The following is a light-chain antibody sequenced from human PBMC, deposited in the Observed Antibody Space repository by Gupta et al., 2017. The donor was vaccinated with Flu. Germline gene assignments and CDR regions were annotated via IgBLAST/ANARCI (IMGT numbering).Light chain of an antibody. Sequence: PGTLSLSPGERATLACRASQSVSSSYLAWYQQKPGQAPRLLIYGASSRATGIPDRFSGSGSGTDFTLTISRLEPEDFAVYYCQQYGSSPLFGPGTKVDIK. CDR1: QSVSSSY. CDR3: QQYGSSPL. V-gene: IGKV3-20*01. J-gene: IGKJ3*01. CDR2: GAS.